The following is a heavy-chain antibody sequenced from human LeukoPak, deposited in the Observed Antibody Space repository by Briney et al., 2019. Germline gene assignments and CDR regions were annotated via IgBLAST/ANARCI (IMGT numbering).Heavy chain of an antibody. Sequence: GGSLRLSCAASGFTFSSYGMHWVRQAPGKGLEWVAVISYDGSNKYYADSVKGRFTISRDNSKNTLHLQMNSLRAEDTAVYYCAKDGSDHGSAFDIWGQGTMVTVSS. J-gene: IGHJ3*02. D-gene: IGHD6-19*01. CDR2: ISYDGSNK. CDR1: GFTFSSYG. CDR3: AKDGSDHGSAFDI. V-gene: IGHV3-30*18.